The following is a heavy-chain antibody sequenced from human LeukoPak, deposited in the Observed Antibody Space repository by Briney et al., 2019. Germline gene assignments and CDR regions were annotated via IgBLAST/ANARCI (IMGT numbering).Heavy chain of an antibody. J-gene: IGHJ4*02. CDR2: IRYDGDNK. Sequence: GGSLRLSCAASGFTFSSYGMHWVRQAPGKGLEWVAFIRYDGDNKYYADSVKGRFTISRDNSENTLYLQMNRLRVEDTAVYFCAKGREKYCTSTSCYHDYWGQGTLVTVSS. V-gene: IGHV3-30*02. CDR3: AKGREKYCTSTSCYHDY. CDR1: GFTFSSYG. D-gene: IGHD2-2*01.